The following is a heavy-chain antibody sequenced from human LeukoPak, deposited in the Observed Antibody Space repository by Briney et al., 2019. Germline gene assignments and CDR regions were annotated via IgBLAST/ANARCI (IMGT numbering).Heavy chain of an antibody. CDR3: ARWGIVVVPAAISPNWFDP. Sequence: ASVKVSCKASGYTFTSYGISWVRQAPGQGLEWMGWISAYNGNTNYAQKLQGRVTMTTDTSTSTAYVELRSLRSDDTAVYYCARWGIVVVPAAISPNWFDPWGQGTLVTVSS. CDR2: ISAYNGNT. V-gene: IGHV1-18*01. CDR1: GYTFTSYG. D-gene: IGHD2-2*02. J-gene: IGHJ5*02.